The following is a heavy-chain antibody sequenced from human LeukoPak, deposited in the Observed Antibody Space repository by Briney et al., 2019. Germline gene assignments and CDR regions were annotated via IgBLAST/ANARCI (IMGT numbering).Heavy chain of an antibody. CDR1: GGSFSGYY. V-gene: IGHV4-34*01. CDR2: INHNGST. J-gene: IGHJ6*02. CDR3: ARDQEDYYYGMDV. Sequence: PSETLSLTCAVYGGSFSGYYWSWIRQPPGKGLEWIGEINHNGSTNYNPSLKSRVTISVDTSKNQFSLKLSSVTAADTAVYYCARDQEDYYYGMDVWGQGTTVTVSS.